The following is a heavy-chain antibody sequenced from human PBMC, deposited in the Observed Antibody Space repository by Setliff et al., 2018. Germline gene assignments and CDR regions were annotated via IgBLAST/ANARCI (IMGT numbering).Heavy chain of an antibody. J-gene: IGHJ4*02. CDR3: ARIFLYGTSWYFDN. D-gene: IGHD3-3*01. CDR1: GFTFNNYW. Sequence: PVGSLRLSCEAFGFTFNNYWMSWVRQAPGKGLEWVANIMQDGGAQYYLDSVKGRFTVSRDNSNNTLYLHMSSLRAEDTAVYFCARIFLYGTSWYFDNWGQGTLVTVSS. CDR2: IMQDGGAQ. V-gene: IGHV3-7*03.